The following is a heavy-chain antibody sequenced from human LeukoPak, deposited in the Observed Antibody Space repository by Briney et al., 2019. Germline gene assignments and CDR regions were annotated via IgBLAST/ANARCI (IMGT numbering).Heavy chain of an antibody. CDR3: AREGVDCSSTSCYILLP. J-gene: IGHJ6*02. CDR2: INPNSGGT. Sequence: ASVKVFCKASGYTFTGYYMHWVRQAPGQGLEWMGWINPNSGGTNYAQKFQGRVTMTRDTSISTAYMELSRLRSDDTAVYYCAREGVDCSSTSCYILLPWGQGTTVTVSS. CDR1: GYTFTGYY. V-gene: IGHV1-2*02. D-gene: IGHD2-2*02.